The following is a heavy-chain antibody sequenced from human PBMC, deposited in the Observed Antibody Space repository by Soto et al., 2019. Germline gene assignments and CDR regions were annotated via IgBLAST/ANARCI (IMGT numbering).Heavy chain of an antibody. CDR2: FDPEDGET. CDR3: APRPKYYYDSSGYYADY. D-gene: IGHD3-22*01. J-gene: IGHJ4*02. V-gene: IGHV1-24*01. CDR1: GGAFSSYA. Sequence: GASVKVSCKASGGAFSSYAISWVRQAPGKGLEWMGGFDPEDGETIYAQKFQGRVTMTEDTSTDTAYMELSSLRSEDTAVYYCAPRPKYYYDSSGYYADYWGQGTLVTVSS.